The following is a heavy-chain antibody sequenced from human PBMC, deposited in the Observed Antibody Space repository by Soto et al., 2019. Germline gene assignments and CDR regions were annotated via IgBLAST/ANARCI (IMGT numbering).Heavy chain of an antibody. CDR1: GFTFRSFT. V-gene: IGHV3-21*01. Sequence: NPGGSLRLSCAASGFTFRSFTMNWVRQAPGKGLEWVSTISSNSACIYYTDALRGRFTISRDNAKNSLHLQMNSLRAEDMAVYYCTRDASRDSSARGWFDPWGPGTLVTVSS. J-gene: IGHJ5*02. CDR3: TRDASRDSSARGWFDP. D-gene: IGHD6-13*01. CDR2: ISSNSACI.